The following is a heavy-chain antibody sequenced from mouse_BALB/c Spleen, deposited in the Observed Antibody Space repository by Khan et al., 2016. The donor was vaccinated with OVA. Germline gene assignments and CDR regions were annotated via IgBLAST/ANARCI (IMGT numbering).Heavy chain of an antibody. CDR2: ISNSGST. J-gene: IGHJ2*01. D-gene: IGHD1-2*01. Sequence: EVKLLESGPGLVKPSQSLSLSCTATGYSITSGYGWNLIRQLPGNKLEWMGNISNSGSTNYNQSLKSRISITRDTSKNQFFLQLNSVTTEDTATYYCARTARIKYWGQGTTLTVSS. CDR1: GYSITSGYG. CDR3: ARTARIKY. V-gene: IGHV3-2*02.